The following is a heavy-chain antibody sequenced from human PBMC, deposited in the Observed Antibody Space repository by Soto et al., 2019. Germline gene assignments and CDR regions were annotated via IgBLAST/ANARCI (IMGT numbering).Heavy chain of an antibody. D-gene: IGHD3-22*01. J-gene: IGHJ4*02. CDR1: GFTFSSYS. CDR2: ISSSSSYI. CDR3: ARDRRITMIVVVHPLFDY. Sequence: GGSLRLSCAASGFTFSSYSMNWVRQAPGKGLEWVSSISSSSSYIYYADSVKGRFTISRDNAKNSLYLQMNSLRAEDTAVYYCARDRRITMIVVVHPLFDYWGQGALVTVSS. V-gene: IGHV3-21*01.